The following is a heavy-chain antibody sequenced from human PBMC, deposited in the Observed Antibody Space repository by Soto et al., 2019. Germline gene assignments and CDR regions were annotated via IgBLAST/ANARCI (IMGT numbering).Heavy chain of an antibody. Sequence: ASVKVSCKASGGTFSSYAISWVRQAPGQGLEWMGGIIPIFGTANYAQKFQGRVTITADESTSTAYMELSSLRSEDTAVYYCARGTIFGRTIYYYYGMDVWGQGTTVTVSS. CDR3: ARGTIFGRTIYYYYGMDV. V-gene: IGHV1-69*13. J-gene: IGHJ6*02. D-gene: IGHD3-3*01. CDR2: IIPIFGTA. CDR1: GGTFSSYA.